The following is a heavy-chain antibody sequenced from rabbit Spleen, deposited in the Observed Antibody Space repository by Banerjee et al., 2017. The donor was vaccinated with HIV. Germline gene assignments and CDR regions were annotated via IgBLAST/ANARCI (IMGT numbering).Heavy chain of an antibody. CDR2: IEGGSSTFS. CDR1: GVSFTTNQY. CDR3: ARHWDL. Sequence: QSLEESGGDLVKPGASLTLTCIASGVSFTTNQYMCWVRQAPGKGLEWIACIEGGSSTFSYFASWAKGRFTISKTSSTTVTLQMTSLIAADTATYFCARHWDLWGPGTLVTVS. J-gene: IGHJ6*01. V-gene: IGHV1S40*01.